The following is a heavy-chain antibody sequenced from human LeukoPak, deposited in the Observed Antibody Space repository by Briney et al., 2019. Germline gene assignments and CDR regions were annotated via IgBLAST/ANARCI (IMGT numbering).Heavy chain of an antibody. D-gene: IGHD6-19*01. V-gene: IGHV3-48*03. CDR1: GFTFSSYQ. CDR2: ISSSGSTI. J-gene: IGHJ5*02. Sequence: GGSLRLSCAASGFTFSSYQMNWVRQAPGKGLEWVSYISSSGSTIYYADSVKGRFTISRDNAKNSLYLQMNSLRAEDTAVYYCASGIAVAANWFDPWGQGTLVTVSS. CDR3: ASGIAVAANWFDP.